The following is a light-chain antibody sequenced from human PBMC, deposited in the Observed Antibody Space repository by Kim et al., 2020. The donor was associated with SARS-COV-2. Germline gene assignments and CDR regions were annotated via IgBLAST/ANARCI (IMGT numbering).Light chain of an antibody. J-gene: IGLJ2*01. CDR3: QVWDSSSDPVL. Sequence: SYELTQPPSVSVAPGKTARITCGGNNIGSKSVHWYQQKPGQAPVLVIYYDSDRPSGIPERFSGSNSGNTATLTISRVEAGDEADYYCQVWDSSSDPVLFGGGTQLTVL. V-gene: IGLV3-21*04. CDR2: YDS. CDR1: NIGSKS.